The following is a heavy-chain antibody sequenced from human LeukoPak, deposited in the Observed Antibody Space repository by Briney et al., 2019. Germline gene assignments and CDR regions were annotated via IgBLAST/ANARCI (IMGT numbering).Heavy chain of an antibody. V-gene: IGHV4-30-4*01. J-gene: IGHJ4*02. D-gene: IGHD4-11*01. Sequence: SQTLSLTCTVSGGSISSGDYYWSWIRQPPGKGLGWIGYIYYSGSTYYNPSLKSRVTISVDTSKNQFSLKLSSVTAADTAVYYCARAGATVTTRFIDYWGQGTLDTVSS. CDR2: IYYSGST. CDR3: ARAGATVTTRFIDY. CDR1: GGSISSGDYY.